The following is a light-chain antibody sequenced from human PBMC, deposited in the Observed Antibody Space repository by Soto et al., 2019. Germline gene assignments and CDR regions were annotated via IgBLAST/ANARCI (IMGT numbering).Light chain of an antibody. V-gene: IGKV3-20*01. CDR2: DAS. CDR3: QHYGSSTWT. J-gene: IGKJ1*01. Sequence: ETVLTQSPGTLSLSPGERATLSCRASQSISNSYLAWYQQKPGQAPRPLIYDASSRATGIPDRFRGSGSGTDFTLTIRRLEPEDFAVYYCQHYGSSTWTFGQGTKVEIK. CDR1: QSISNSY.